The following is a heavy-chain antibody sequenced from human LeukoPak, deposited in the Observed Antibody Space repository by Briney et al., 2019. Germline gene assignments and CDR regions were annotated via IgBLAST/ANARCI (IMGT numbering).Heavy chain of an antibody. Sequence: GGSLRLSCAVSGFTLSSNWMHWVRQAPGKGLEWVSRMDDEGSGTSYADSVKGRFTISRDNAKNTVYLQMNSLRVEDSAVYYCATVFDCWGQGTLVTVSS. CDR2: MDDEGSGT. CDR3: ATVFDC. J-gene: IGHJ4*02. CDR1: GFTLSSNW. V-gene: IGHV3-74*01.